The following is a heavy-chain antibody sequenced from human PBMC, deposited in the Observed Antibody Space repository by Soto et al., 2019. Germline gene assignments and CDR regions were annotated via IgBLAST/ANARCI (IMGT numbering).Heavy chain of an antibody. V-gene: IGHV1-24*01. J-gene: IGHJ5*02. CDR3: ATSTPNLPKHCSSTSCRFANWFDP. CDR1: GYTLTELS. Sequence: QVQLVQSGAEVKKPGASVKVSCKVSGYTLTELSMHWVRQAPGKGLEWMGGFDPEDGETIYAQKFQGRVTMTEDTSTDTAYMELSSLRSEDTAVYYCATSTPNLPKHCSSTSCRFANWFDPWGQGTLVTVSS. CDR2: FDPEDGET. D-gene: IGHD2-2*01.